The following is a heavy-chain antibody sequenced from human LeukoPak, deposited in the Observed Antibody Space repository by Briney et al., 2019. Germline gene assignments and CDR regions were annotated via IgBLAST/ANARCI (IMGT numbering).Heavy chain of an antibody. Sequence: GGSLRLSCAASGFTFSSYSMNWVRQAPGKGLEWVSSISSSSSYIYYADSVKGRFTISRDNAKNSLYLQMSGLRDEDTAVYYCARDVVWAFDIWGQGTMVTVSS. J-gene: IGHJ3*02. V-gene: IGHV3-21*01. D-gene: IGHD5/OR15-5a*01. CDR2: ISSSSSYI. CDR3: ARDVVWAFDI. CDR1: GFTFSSYS.